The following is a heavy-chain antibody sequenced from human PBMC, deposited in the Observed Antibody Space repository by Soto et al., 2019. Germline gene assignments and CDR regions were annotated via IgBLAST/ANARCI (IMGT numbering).Heavy chain of an antibody. V-gene: IGHV3-30-3*01. CDR3: ARDEGYYDSSGPTGVFDY. Sequence: GGSLRLSCADSGFTFSSYWMRWFRQDPGKGLEWVAVISDDGSNKYYADSVKGRFTISRDNSKNMLYLQMNSLRAEDTAVYYCARDEGYYDSSGPTGVFDYWGQGTLVTVSS. CDR2: ISDDGSNK. J-gene: IGHJ4*02. CDR1: GFTFSSYW. D-gene: IGHD3-22*01.